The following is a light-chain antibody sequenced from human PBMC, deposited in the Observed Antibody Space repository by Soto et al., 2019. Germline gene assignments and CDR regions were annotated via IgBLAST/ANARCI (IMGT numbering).Light chain of an antibody. Sequence: EIVLTQSPATLSLSPGERATLSCRASQSVSSYLAWYQHKPGQAPRLLIYDASNRASGIPARFSGSGSGTDFTLTISSLEPEDFAFYYCQQRSNWGITFGPGTKVDIK. CDR3: QQRSNWGIT. J-gene: IGKJ3*01. V-gene: IGKV3-11*01. CDR2: DAS. CDR1: QSVSSY.